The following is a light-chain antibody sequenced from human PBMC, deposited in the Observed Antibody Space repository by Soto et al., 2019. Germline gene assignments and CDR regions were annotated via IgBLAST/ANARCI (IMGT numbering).Light chain of an antibody. CDR1: QSLSTSY. V-gene: IGKV3-20*01. J-gene: IGKJ5*01. CDR2: GAS. CDR3: QQYGSSPT. Sequence: EIVLTQSPGTLSLFPGERATLSCRASQSLSTSYLAWYQQKPGQALRLLIYGASNRAAGIPDRFSGSGSGTDFTLTISRLEPEDYAVYYCQQYGSSPTFDQGTRLEIK.